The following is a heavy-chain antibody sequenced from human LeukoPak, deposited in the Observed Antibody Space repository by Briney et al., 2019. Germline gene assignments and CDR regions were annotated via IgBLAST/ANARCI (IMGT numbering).Heavy chain of an antibody. D-gene: IGHD5-12*01. CDR1: GFTFSTDG. J-gene: IGHJ4*02. V-gene: IGHV3-23*01. CDR3: AKYGGYDYLVDY. Sequence: PGGSLRLSCAASGFTFSTDGMNWVRQAPGKGLEWVSAISGSGGSTYYADSVKGRFTISRDNSKNTLYLQMNSLRAEDTAVYYCAKYGGYDYLVDYWGQGTLVTVSS. CDR2: ISGSGGST.